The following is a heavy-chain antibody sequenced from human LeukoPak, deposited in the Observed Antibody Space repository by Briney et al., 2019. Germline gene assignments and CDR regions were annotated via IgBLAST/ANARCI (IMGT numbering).Heavy chain of an antibody. J-gene: IGHJ4*02. CDR2: IYPDDSDT. D-gene: IGHD6-19*01. CDR1: GYRFTNYW. CDR3: ARPTGFIAVAPFDY. V-gene: IGHV5-51*01. Sequence: GESLKISSKGSGYRFTNYWIGWVRQMPGKGLEWMGIIYPDDSDTKYSPSFQGQVTISADKSISTAYLQWSSLKASDTAMYYCARPTGFIAVAPFDYWGQGTLVTVSS.